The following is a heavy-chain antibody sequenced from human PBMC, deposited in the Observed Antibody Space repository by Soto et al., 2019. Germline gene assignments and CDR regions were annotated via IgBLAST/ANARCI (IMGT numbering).Heavy chain of an antibody. CDR3: ARDSRTVLWFGELLPKAFDI. J-gene: IGHJ3*02. CDR1: GGSISSSNW. D-gene: IGHD3-10*01. Sequence: QVQLQESGPGLVKPSGTLSLTCAVSGGSISSSNWWSWVRQPPGKGLEWIGEIYHSGSTNYNPSLKSRVTISVDKSKNQFSLKLSSVTAADTAVYYCARDSRTVLWFGELLPKAFDIWGQGTMVTVSS. CDR2: IYHSGST. V-gene: IGHV4-4*02.